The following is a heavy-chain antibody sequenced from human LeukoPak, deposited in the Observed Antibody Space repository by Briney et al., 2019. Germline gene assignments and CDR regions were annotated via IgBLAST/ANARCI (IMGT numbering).Heavy chain of an antibody. V-gene: IGHV3-53*01. CDR1: GFTVSSSY. D-gene: IGHD3-10*01. CDR3: ARDTTMVD. Sequence: GGSLRLSCAASGFTVSSSYMSWVRQAPGKGLEWVSTMYSDGSTYYAAPVKGRFTISRDSSKTTLYLHMNTLRVEDSAVYFCARDTTMVDWGQGTLVTVSS. J-gene: IGHJ4*02. CDR2: MYSDGST.